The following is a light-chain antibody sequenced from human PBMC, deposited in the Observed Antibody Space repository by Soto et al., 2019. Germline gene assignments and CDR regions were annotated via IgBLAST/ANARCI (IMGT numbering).Light chain of an antibody. J-gene: IGLJ1*01. Sequence: QSALTQPASVSASPGQSITISCTGTSSDVGGSNFVSWYQQHPGKPPKLIIYDVATRPSGVSNRFSGAKSGSTAALVISRLQAEGEADYYCVSFTSSKPYVCGSGTKLTVL. CDR1: SSDVGGSNF. CDR2: DVA. CDR3: VSFTSSKPYV. V-gene: IGLV2-14*03.